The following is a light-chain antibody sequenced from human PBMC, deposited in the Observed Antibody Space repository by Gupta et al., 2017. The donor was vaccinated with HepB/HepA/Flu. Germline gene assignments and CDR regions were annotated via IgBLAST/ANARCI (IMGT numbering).Light chain of an antibody. CDR3: QQYPMCS. CDR2: GAS. V-gene: IGKV3-15*01. J-gene: IGKJ2*04. CDR1: QSVNYN. Sequence: EIVMTQSPATLSVSPGERATLSCRASQSVNYNLAWYQQKPGQAPRLLIYGASTRATGIPARFSGSGSGTEFTLTISSLQSEDFAVYYCQQYPMCSFGQGTKLEIK.